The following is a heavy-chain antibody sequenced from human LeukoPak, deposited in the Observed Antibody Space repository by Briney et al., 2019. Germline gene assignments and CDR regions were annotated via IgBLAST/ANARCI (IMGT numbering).Heavy chain of an antibody. V-gene: IGHV3-53*01. D-gene: IGHD3-16*01. J-gene: IGHJ1*01. CDR1: GFTVSSNY. Sequence: PGGSLRLSCAASGFTVSSNYMSWVRQAPGKGLEWVSVIYSGGSTYYADSVKGRFTISRDNSKNTLYLQMNSLRAEDTAMYYCAKDDDWGRFNHWGQGTLVTVSS. CDR3: AKDDDWGRFNH. CDR2: IYSGGST.